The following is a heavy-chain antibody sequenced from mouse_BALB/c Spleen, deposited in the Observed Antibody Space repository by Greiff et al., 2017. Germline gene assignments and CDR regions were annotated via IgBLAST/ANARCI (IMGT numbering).Heavy chain of an antibody. Sequence: EVQVVESGGGLVQPGGSLRLSCATSGFTFTDYYMSWVRQPPGKALEWLGFIRNKANGYTTEYSASVKGRFTISRDNSQSILYLQMNTLRAEDSATYYCARGPLYGSSLWFAYWGQGTLVTVSA. CDR2: IRNKANGYTT. D-gene: IGHD1-3*01. J-gene: IGHJ3*01. V-gene: IGHV7-3*02. CDR1: GFTFTDYY. CDR3: ARGPLYGSSLWFAY.